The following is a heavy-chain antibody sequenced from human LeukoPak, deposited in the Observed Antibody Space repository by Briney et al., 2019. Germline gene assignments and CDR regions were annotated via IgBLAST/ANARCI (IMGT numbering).Heavy chain of an antibody. J-gene: IGHJ4*02. CDR1: GFTFRNYV. V-gene: IGHV3-7*01. CDR3: ARGDHEY. CDR2: IKDDGSGQ. Sequence: GGSLRLSCAASGFTFRNYVIHWVRQAPGKGLEWVASIKDDGSGQFYVDSVKGRFTISRDDAKNSLFLQMNSLRADDTAVYYCARGDHEYWGQGTLVTVSS.